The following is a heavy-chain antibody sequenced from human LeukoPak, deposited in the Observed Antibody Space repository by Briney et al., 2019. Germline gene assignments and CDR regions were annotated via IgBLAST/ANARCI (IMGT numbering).Heavy chain of an antibody. V-gene: IGHV3-53*01. J-gene: IGHJ3*02. D-gene: IGHD1-26*01. CDR1: GFTVSSNY. Sequence: GGFLRLSCAASGFTVSSNYMSWVRQAPGKGLEWVSVIYSGGSTYYADSVKGRFTVSRDNSKSTLYIQMNSLRAEDTAVYYCARVSPAWEAFDIWGQGTMVTVSS. CDR3: ARVSPAWEAFDI. CDR2: IYSGGST.